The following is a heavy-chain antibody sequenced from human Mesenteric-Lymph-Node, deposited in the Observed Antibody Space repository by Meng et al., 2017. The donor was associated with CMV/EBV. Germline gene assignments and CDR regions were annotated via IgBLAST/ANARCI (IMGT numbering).Heavy chain of an antibody. V-gene: IGHV4-34*01. J-gene: IGHJ4*02. CDR3: ARGPRRITMIVVVIRGYFDY. Sequence: FAGVDWSRVPHRPGQELVWLGEINGSRSTNADPSLSRRVTISVDTSKNQFSLKLSSVTDADTAVYYCARGPRRITMIVVVIRGYFDYWGQGTLVTVSS. CDR1: FAGVD. D-gene: IGHD3-22*01. CDR2: INGSRST.